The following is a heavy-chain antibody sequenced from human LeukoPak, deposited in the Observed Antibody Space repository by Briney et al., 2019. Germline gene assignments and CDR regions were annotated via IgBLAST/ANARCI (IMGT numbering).Heavy chain of an antibody. V-gene: IGHV1-69*05. CDR2: TIPMFGTT. CDR3: ARDSGDDSSDYYHNHDY. Sequence: SVKVSCKASGGTFSSYAISWVRQAPGQGLEWMRRTIPMFGTTNYAQKLQGRVTIITDESTSTAYMELNSLRFVDTAVYYCARDSGDDSSDYYHNHDYWGQGTLVTVSS. CDR1: GGTFSSYA. J-gene: IGHJ4*02. D-gene: IGHD3-22*01.